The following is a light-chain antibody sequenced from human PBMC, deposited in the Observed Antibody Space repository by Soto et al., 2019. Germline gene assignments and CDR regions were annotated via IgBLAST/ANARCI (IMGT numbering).Light chain of an antibody. CDR1: SSDVGGYNY. CDR2: DVS. Sequence: QSALTQPRSVSGSPGQSVTISCTGTSSDVGGYNYVSWYQQFPDKAPKLMIYDVSKRPSGVPDRFSGSKSGNTASLTISGLQADGEADYYCCSYAGSSTRVFGTGTKLTVL. J-gene: IGLJ1*01. V-gene: IGLV2-11*01. CDR3: CSYAGSSTRV.